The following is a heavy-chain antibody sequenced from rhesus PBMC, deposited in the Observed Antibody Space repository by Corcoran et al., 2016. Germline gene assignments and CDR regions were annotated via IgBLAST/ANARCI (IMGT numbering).Heavy chain of an antibody. Sequence: QVQLQESGPGVVKPSETLSLTCAVSGGSISDSYRWRWIRQPPGKGLEWIGRIDSSGSTDYNPSLKSRVTISRDTSKNQFSLKLSSVTAADTAVYYCARAGPYSGSWNGPHFDYWGQGVLVTVSS. CDR1: GGSISDSYR. D-gene: IGHD6-25*01. CDR3: ARAGPYSGSWNGPHFDY. CDR2: IDSSGST. J-gene: IGHJ4*01. V-gene: IGHV4S10*01.